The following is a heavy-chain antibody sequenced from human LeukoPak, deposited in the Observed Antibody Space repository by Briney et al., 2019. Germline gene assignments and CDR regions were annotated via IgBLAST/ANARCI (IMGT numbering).Heavy chain of an antibody. Sequence: SETLSLTCTVSGGSISSYYWSWIRQPPGKGLEWIGYIYYSGSTNYNPSLKSRVTISVDTSKNQFSLKLSSVTAADTAVYYCARRYPDYWYFDLWGRGTLSLSPQ. CDR2: IYYSGST. CDR3: ARRYPDYWYFDL. D-gene: IGHD1-26*01. CDR1: GGSISSYY. V-gene: IGHV4-59*01. J-gene: IGHJ2*01.